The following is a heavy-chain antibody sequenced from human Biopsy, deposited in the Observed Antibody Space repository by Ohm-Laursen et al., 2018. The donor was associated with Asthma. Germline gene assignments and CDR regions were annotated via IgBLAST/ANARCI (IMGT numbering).Heavy chain of an antibody. CDR2: INPNGGAT. D-gene: IGHD7-27*01. Sequence: ESSVKVSCKASAYTFIGYHLHWVRQAPGEGLEWMGRINPNGGATIYAQKFQGRVTMTRDTSLSAAYMELSRLTSDDTAVYYCARVQKSPGDRWFDPWGQGTLVTVSS. V-gene: IGHV1-2*06. J-gene: IGHJ5*02. CDR1: AYTFIGYH. CDR3: ARVQKSPGDRWFDP.